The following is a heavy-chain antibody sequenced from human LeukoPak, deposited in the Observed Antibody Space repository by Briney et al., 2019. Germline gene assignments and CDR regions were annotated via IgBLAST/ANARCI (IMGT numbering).Heavy chain of an antibody. CDR1: GFTVRSDY. CDR2: IYSGGDT. Sequence: PGGSLRLSCAASGFTVRSDYMSWVRQAPGKGLEWVSIIYSGGDTYYADSVKGRFTISRDNSKNTLYLQMNSLRAEDTAVYYCAKDNYYYGSGSYDYWGQGTLVTVSS. V-gene: IGHV3-53*01. D-gene: IGHD3-10*01. CDR3: AKDNYYYGSGSYDY. J-gene: IGHJ4*02.